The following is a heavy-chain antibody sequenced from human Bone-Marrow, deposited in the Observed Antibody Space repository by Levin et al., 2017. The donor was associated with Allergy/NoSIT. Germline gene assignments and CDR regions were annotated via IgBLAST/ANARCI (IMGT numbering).Heavy chain of an antibody. J-gene: IGHJ4*02. CDR1: GYTFTYRY. D-gene: IGHD4-17*01. CDR3: AEGDDYGYFDY. CDR2: ITPFDGKT. Sequence: SVKVSCKAPGYTFTYRYLHWVRQAPGQALEWMGWITPFDGKTKYAQKFQDRVTITGDRSMSTAYMELSSLRSEDTAVYYCAEGDDYGYFDYWGQGTLVTVSS. V-gene: IGHV1-45*02.